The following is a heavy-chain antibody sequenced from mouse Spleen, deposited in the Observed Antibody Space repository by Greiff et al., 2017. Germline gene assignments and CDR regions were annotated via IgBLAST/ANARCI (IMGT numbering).Heavy chain of an antibody. V-gene: IGHV14-4*01. Sequence: EVKLMESGAELVRPGASVKLSCTASGFNIKDDYMHWVKQRPEQGLEWIGWIDPENGDTEYASKFQGKATITADTSSNTAYLQLSSLTSEDTAVYYCTTWGTWFAYWGQGTLVTVSA. CDR1: GFNIKDDY. J-gene: IGHJ3*01. CDR3: TTWGTWFAY. CDR2: IDPENGDT.